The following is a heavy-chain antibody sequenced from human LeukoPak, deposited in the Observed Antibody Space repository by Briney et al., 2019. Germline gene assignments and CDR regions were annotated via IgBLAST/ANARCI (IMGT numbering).Heavy chain of an antibody. CDR3: ARGVSAVGGYYYGMDV. J-gene: IGHJ6*02. CDR1: GFILSSHA. Sequence: GGSLRLSCAASGFILSSHAMRWVRQAPGKGLEWVALISGNGNKFYSDSVEGRVTISSDNPRNTVNLQMNSLRSDDTAVYYCARGVSAVGGYYYGMDVWGQGTTVTVSS. D-gene: IGHD6-13*01. CDR2: ISGNGNK. V-gene: IGHV3-30*03.